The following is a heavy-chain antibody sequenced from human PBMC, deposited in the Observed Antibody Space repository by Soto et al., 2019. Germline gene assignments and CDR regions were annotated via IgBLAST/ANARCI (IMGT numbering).Heavy chain of an antibody. CDR1: GYTFTSYG. CDR2: ISAYNGNT. V-gene: IGHV1-18*01. D-gene: IGHD3-10*01. CDR3: ARDERGFHITMVQGVITPTYYYYGMDV. Sequence: ASVKVSCKASGYTFTSYGISWVRQAPGQGLEWMGWISAYNGNTNYAQKLQGRVTMTTDTSTSTAYMELRSLRADDTAVYYCARDERGFHITMVQGVITPTYYYYGMDVWGQGTTVTVSS. J-gene: IGHJ6*02.